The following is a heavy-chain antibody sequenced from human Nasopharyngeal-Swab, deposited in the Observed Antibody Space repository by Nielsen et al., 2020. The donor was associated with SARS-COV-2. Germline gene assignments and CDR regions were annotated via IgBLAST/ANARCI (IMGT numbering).Heavy chain of an antibody. V-gene: IGHV1-46*01. J-gene: IGHJ3*02. CDR3: ARDRRITIFGVVIKPGDAFDI. CDR1: GYTFTSYY. D-gene: IGHD3-3*01. CDR2: INPSGGST. Sequence: ASVKVSCKASGYTFTSYYMHWVRQAPGQGLEWMGIINPSGGSTNYAQKFQGRVTMTRDTSTSTVYMELSSLRSEDTAVYYCARDRRITIFGVVIKPGDAFDIWGQGTMVTVSS.